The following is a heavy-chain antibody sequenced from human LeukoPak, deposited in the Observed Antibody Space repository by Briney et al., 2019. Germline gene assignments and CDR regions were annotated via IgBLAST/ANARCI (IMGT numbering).Heavy chain of an antibody. D-gene: IGHD2-2*01. V-gene: IGHV3-74*01. J-gene: IGHJ4*02. CDR3: ARDHYCSSTSCYVSDY. CDR2: INSDGSST. Sequence: GSLRLSCAASGFTFSSYWMQWVRQAPGKGLVWVSRINSDGSSTSYADSVKGRFTISRDNARNTLYLQLNSLRAEDTAVYYCARDHYCSSTSCYVSDYWGQGTLVTVSS. CDR1: GFTFSSYW.